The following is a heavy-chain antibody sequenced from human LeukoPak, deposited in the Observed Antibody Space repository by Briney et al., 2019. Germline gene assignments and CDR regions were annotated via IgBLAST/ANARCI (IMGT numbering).Heavy chain of an antibody. D-gene: IGHD3-22*01. CDR1: GGSISSYY. Sequence: SETLSLTCTVSGGSISSYYWSWIRQPAGKGLEWIGRIYTSGSTNHNPSLKSRVTMSVDTSKNQFSLKLSSVTAADTAVYYCARRIAAGYYYDSSGYYYDYWGQGTLVTVSS. CDR2: IYTSGST. V-gene: IGHV4-4*07. J-gene: IGHJ4*02. CDR3: ARRIAAGYYYDSSGYYYDY.